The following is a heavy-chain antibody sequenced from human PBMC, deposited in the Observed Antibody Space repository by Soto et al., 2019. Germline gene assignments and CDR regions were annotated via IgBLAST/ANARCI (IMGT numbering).Heavy chain of an antibody. Sequence: GGSLRLSCAASGFTFSSYAMSWVRQAPGKGLEWVSAISGSGGSTYYADSVKGRFTISRDNSKNTLYLQMNSLRAEDTAVYYCAKDTERWLQGGPVDYWGQGTLVTVSS. CDR3: AKDTERWLQGGPVDY. J-gene: IGHJ4*02. D-gene: IGHD5-12*01. CDR2: ISGSGGST. V-gene: IGHV3-23*01. CDR1: GFTFSSYA.